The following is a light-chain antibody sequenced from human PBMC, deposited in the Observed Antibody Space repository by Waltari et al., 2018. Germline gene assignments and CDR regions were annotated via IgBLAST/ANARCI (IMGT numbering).Light chain of an antibody. CDR2: DVN. CDR1: SSDIGKYNL. Sequence: QSALTQTATVSGSPGQSITISCSGTSSDIGKYNLVSLSQQHPGKAPTLIIYDVNKRPSGVSNRFSGSKSGNTAFLTISGLQTADEADYYCCSYAGSAISVFGGGTKVTVL. V-gene: IGLV2-23*02. CDR3: CSYAGSAISV. J-gene: IGLJ3*02.